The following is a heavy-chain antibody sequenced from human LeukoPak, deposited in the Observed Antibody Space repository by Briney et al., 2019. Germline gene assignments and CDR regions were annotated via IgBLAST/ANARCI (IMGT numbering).Heavy chain of an antibody. D-gene: IGHD3-3*01. J-gene: IGHJ4*02. Sequence: PGGSLRLSCAASGFTFSSYAMSRVRQAPGKGLEWVSASSGSGGSTYYADPVKGRFTISRDNSKNTLYLQMNSLRAEDTAVYYCAKDGGYDFWSGYYMDYWGQGTLVTVSS. V-gene: IGHV3-23*01. CDR3: AKDGGYDFWSGYYMDY. CDR1: GFTFSSYA. CDR2: SSGSGGST.